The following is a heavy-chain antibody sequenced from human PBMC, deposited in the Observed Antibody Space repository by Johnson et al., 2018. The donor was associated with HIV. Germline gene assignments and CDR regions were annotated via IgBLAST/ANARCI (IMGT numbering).Heavy chain of an antibody. CDR1: GFTVSYNY. Sequence: MQLVESGGGLIQPGGSLRLSCVASGFTVSYNYMNWVRQAPGKGLEWVSVIYSGGNTFYADSMKGRFTISRDNSKNTLYLQMSSLRPEDTAVYYCAKIGQWRERLDAFDVWGQGTMVTVSS. J-gene: IGHJ3*01. V-gene: IGHV3-66*03. CDR2: IYSGGNT. D-gene: IGHD6-19*01. CDR3: AKIGQWRERLDAFDV.